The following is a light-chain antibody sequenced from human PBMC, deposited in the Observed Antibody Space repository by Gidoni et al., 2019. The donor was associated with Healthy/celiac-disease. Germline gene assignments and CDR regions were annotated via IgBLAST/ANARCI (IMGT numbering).Light chain of an antibody. Sequence: SASVGDRVTITCQASQDISNYLNWYQQKPGKAPKLLIYDASNLETGVPSRFSGSGSGTDFTFTISSLQPEDIATYYCQQYDNLLPFTFGPGTKVDIK. CDR3: QQYDNLLPFT. J-gene: IGKJ3*01. CDR2: DAS. V-gene: IGKV1-33*01. CDR1: QDISNY.